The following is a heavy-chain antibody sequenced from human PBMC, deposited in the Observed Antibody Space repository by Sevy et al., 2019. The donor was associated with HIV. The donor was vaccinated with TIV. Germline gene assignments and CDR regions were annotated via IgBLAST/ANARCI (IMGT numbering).Heavy chain of an antibody. V-gene: IGHV4-59*08. CDR1: GGSINSDH. CDR2: VYYTGGT. J-gene: IGHJ3*01. Sequence: SETLSLTCTVSGGSINSDHWNWIRQPPGKGLEWIGYVYYTGGTNYNPSLKNRVTISVDRNKNQFSLKLTSVTAADTAVYYCARRNDFDLWGQGTMVTVSS. CDR3: ARRNDFDL.